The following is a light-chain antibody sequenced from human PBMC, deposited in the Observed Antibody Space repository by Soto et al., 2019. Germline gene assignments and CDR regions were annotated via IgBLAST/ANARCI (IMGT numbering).Light chain of an antibody. Sequence: DIHITLSPSTLSASIGDRVTITCRASQSISSWLAWYQQKPGKAPKLLIYDASSLESGVPSRFSGSGSGTEFTLTISSLQPDDFATYYCQQYNSYSWTFGQGTKVDIK. CDR2: DAS. CDR3: QQYNSYSWT. V-gene: IGKV1-5*01. CDR1: QSISSW. J-gene: IGKJ1*01.